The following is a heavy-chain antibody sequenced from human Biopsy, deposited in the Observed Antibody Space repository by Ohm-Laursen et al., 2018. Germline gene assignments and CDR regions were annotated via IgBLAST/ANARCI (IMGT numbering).Heavy chain of an antibody. J-gene: IGHJ3*02. CDR2: IYYSGST. CDR1: GDSISSYY. V-gene: IGHV4-59*01. Sequence: GTLSLTCTVSGDSISSYYWSWIRQPPGKGLEWIGYIYYSGSTNYNPSLKSRVTTSVDTSRNQFSLKLSSVTAADTAVYYCAGRPWPNAFDIWGQGTMVTVSS. D-gene: IGHD5-12*01. CDR3: AGRPWPNAFDI.